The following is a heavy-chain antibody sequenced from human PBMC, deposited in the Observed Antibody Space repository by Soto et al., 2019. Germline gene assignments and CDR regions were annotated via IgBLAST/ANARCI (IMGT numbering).Heavy chain of an antibody. CDR2: ISTYTGNT. D-gene: IGHD3-10*01. V-gene: IGHV1-18*01. CDR3: TREYYYGSGRPAPGGMDV. Sequence: QVHLVQSGAEVKKPGASVKVSCKASGYTFTNYDINWVRQAPGQGLEWMGWISTYTGNTNYAQKLQGRVTMTTDTATSTAYMEMRSVRSDATAAYYCTREYYYGSGRPAPGGMDVWGPGTAVTGSS. CDR1: GYTFTNYD. J-gene: IGHJ6*02.